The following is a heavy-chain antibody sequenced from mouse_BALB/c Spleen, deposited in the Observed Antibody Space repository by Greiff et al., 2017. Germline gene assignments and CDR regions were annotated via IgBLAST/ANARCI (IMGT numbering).Heavy chain of an antibody. D-gene: IGHD2-4*01. CDR2: ISSGSSTI. J-gene: IGHJ1*01. CDR1: GFTFSSFG. V-gene: IGHV5-17*02. CDR3: ARDPPYDYDWYFDV. Sequence: EVMLVESGGGLVQPGGSRKLSCAASGFTFSSFGMHWVRQAPEKGLEWVAYISSGSSTIYYADTVKGRFTISRDNPKNTLFLQMTSLRSEDTAMYYCARDPPYDYDWYFDVWGAGTTVTVSS.